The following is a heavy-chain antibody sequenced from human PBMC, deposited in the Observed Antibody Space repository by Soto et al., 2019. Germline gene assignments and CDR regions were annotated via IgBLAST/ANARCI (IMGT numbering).Heavy chain of an antibody. CDR3: ARDGSYSGSYYWFDP. CDR2: ISYDGSNK. J-gene: IGHJ5*02. CDR1: GFTFSSYA. D-gene: IGHD1-26*01. V-gene: IGHV3-30-3*01. Sequence: LRLSCAASGFTFSSYAMHWVRQAPGKGLEWVAVISYDGSNKYYADSVKGRFTISRDNSKDTLYLQMNSLRAEDTAVYYCARDGSYSGSYYWFDPWGQGTLVTV.